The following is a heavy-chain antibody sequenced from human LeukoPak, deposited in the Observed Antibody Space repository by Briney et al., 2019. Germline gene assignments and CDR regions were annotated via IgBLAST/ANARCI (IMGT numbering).Heavy chain of an antibody. CDR2: VTGNGYTT. D-gene: IGHD3-9*01. V-gene: IGHV3-23*01. Sequence: GGSLRLSCAASGFTFSSYAMSWVRQAPGKGLEWVSGVTGNGYTTYYADSVKGRFTISRDNSKNTLYLQMNSLRAEDTAVYYCARDPIPYYDILTGYYRGGYFDYWGQGTLVTVSS. CDR1: GFTFSSYA. CDR3: ARDPIPYYDILTGYYRGGYFDY. J-gene: IGHJ4*02.